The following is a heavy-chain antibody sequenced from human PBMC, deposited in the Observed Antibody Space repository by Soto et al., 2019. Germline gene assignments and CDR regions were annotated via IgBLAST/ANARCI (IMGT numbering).Heavy chain of an antibody. CDR3: AKGGAASNKSYMDV. J-gene: IGHJ6*04. CDR2: IRGSGDGT. D-gene: IGHD6-25*01. V-gene: IGHV3-23*01. Sequence: GGSXSLSCAASGFTFNNYAMSWVRQAPGKGLEWVSTIRGSGDGTYYADSVKGRFTISRDNSKNTLSLQMNSLRAEDTAVYYCAKGGAASNKSYMDVWGEGTTVTGSS. CDR1: GFTFNNYA.